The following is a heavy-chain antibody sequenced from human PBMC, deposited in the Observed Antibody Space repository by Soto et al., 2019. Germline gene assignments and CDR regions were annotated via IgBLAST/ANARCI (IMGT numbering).Heavy chain of an antibody. J-gene: IGHJ4*02. CDR1: DGSISSSSYY. V-gene: IGHV4-39*01. D-gene: IGHD3-22*01. CDR2: IYYSGST. CDR3: ARLRPYDSSGYYSETPGYFDY. Sequence: SETLSLTCTVSDGSISSSSYYWGWIRQPPGKGLEWIGSIYYSGSTYYNPSLKSPVTISVDTSKNQFSLKLSSVTAADTAVYYCARLRPYDSSGYYSETPGYFDYWGQGTLVTVSS.